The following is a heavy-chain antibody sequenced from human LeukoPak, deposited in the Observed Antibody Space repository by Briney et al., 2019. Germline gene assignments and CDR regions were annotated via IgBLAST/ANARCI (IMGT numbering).Heavy chain of an antibody. Sequence: PSETLSLTCTVSGGSISSGDYYWSWVRQPPGKGLEWIGYIYCSGSTYYNPSLKSRVTISVDTSKNQFSLKLSSVTAADTAVYYCAREGGDSSGYYSGRNWFDPWGQGTLVTVSS. V-gene: IGHV4-30-4*08. D-gene: IGHD3-22*01. CDR1: GGSISSGDYY. J-gene: IGHJ5*02. CDR2: IYCSGST. CDR3: AREGGDSSGYYSGRNWFDP.